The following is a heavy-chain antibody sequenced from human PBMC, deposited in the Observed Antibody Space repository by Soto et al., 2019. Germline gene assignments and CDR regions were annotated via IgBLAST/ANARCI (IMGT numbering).Heavy chain of an antibody. Sequence: ASVTVSCQASGYSFTSYDINWVRQATGQGLEWMGWMIPNCGNTSYAQKFQGRVTITADKSTSTAYMELSSLRSEDTAVYYCARDGWLDTAHYFDYWGQGPLVTVSS. CDR1: GYSFTSYD. CDR3: ARDGWLDTAHYFDY. J-gene: IGHJ4*02. V-gene: IGHV1-8*01. D-gene: IGHD5-18*01. CDR2: MIPNCGNT.